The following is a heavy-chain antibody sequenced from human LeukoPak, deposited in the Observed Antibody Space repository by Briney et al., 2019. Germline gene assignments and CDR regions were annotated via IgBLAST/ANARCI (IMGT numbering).Heavy chain of an antibody. CDR1: GGTFSSYA. CDR3: ARVGYDFWSGYSI. CDR2: ISAYNGNT. J-gene: IGHJ4*02. D-gene: IGHD3-3*01. Sequence: ASVKVSCKASGGTFSSYAISWVRQAPGQGLEWMGWISAYNGNTNYAQKLQGKVTMTTDTSTSTAYMELRSLRSDDTAVYYCARVGYDFWSGYSIWGQGTLVTVSS. V-gene: IGHV1-18*01.